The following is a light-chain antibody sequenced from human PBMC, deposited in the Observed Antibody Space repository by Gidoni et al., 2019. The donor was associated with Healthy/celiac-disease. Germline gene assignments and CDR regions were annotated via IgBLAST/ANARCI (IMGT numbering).Light chain of an antibody. CDR1: QDISNY. J-gene: IGKJ2*01. Sequence: DIQLTQSPSSLSASVGDRFTITCQASQDISNYLNWYQQNPGKAPKLLIYDASNLETGVPSRFSGSGSGTDFTFTISSLQPEDIATYYCQQYDNLPVTFGQGTKLEIK. CDR3: QQYDNLPVT. CDR2: DAS. V-gene: IGKV1-33*01.